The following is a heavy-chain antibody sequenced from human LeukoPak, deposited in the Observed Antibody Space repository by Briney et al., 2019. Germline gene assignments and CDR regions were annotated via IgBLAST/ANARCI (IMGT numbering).Heavy chain of an antibody. D-gene: IGHD6-13*01. CDR3: ARVTGYMTEDYFDY. Sequence: SETLSLTCAVYGGSFSGYYWSWTRQPPGKGLEWIGYIYYSGSTNYNPSLKSRVTISVDTSKNQFSLRLSSVTAADTAVYYCARVTGYMTEDYFDYWGQGTLITVSS. J-gene: IGHJ4*02. CDR2: IYYSGST. CDR1: GGSFSGYY. V-gene: IGHV4-59*01.